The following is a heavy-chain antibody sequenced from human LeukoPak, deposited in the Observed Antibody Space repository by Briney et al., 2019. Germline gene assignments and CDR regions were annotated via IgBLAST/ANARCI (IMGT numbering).Heavy chain of an antibody. Sequence: GGSLRLSCAASGFTFSSYWMSWVRQAPGKGLEWVANIKQDGSDKYYVDSVKGRFTITRDNAKNSLYLQINSLRAEDTAVYYCARKTVVGSYFDYWGQGTPVTVSS. CDR2: IKQDGSDK. J-gene: IGHJ4*02. V-gene: IGHV3-7*03. D-gene: IGHD4-23*01. CDR1: GFTFSSYW. CDR3: ARKTVVGSYFDY.